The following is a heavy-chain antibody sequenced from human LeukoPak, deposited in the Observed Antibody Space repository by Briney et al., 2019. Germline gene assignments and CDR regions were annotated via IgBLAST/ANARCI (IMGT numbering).Heavy chain of an antibody. V-gene: IGHV3-20*04. CDR2: INWNGGST. CDR3: ARVGGYYDILTGYSPNWFDP. D-gene: IGHD3-9*01. Sequence: PGGSLRLSCAASGFTFDDYGMSWVRQATGKGLEWVSGINWNGGSTGYADSVKGRFTISRDNAKNSLYVQMNSLRAEDTALYYCARVGGYYDILTGYSPNWFDPWGQGTLVTVSS. CDR1: GFTFDDYG. J-gene: IGHJ5*02.